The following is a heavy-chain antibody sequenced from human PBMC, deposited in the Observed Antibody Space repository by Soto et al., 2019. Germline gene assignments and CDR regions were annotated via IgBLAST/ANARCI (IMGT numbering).Heavy chain of an antibody. CDR3: AGYYYYTSGPFDP. CDR1: GYTSTNYY. J-gene: IGHJ5*02. CDR2: INPSGDSA. V-gene: IGHV1-46*01. D-gene: IGHD3-22*01. Sequence: ASVKVSCKASGYTSTNYYMHWVRQAPGQGLEWMGMINPSGDSATYAQKFRGRITMTRDTSTSTVYLDLSSLRSEDTAVYYCAGYYYYTSGPFDPWGQGTLVTVSS.